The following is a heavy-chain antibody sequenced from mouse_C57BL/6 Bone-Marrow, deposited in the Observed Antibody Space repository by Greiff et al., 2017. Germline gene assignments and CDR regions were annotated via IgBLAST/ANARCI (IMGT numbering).Heavy chain of an antibody. Sequence: VQLQQPGAELVKPGASVKLSCKASGYTFTSYWMPWVRQRPGRGLEWIGSIDPSSGGTKYNEKFKGKGTLTVDKPSSTAYMQLSSLTSEDSAVYYCARRMSSDWDFDVWGTGTTVTVS. J-gene: IGHJ1*03. CDR1: GYTFTSYW. V-gene: IGHV1-72*01. CDR2: IDPSSGGT. D-gene: IGHD1-1*01. CDR3: ARRMSSDWDFDV.